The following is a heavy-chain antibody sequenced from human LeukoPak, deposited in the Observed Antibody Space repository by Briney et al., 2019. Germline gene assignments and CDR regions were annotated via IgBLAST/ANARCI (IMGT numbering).Heavy chain of an antibody. CDR3: ARVDCSGGSCYFDY. CDR2: INSDGSST. Sequence: PGGSLRLTCAASGFTFRRYWMHWVRQTPGKGLVWVSRINSDGSSTRYGDSVKGRFTISRDNDKNTLDLQMSSLRAEDTAVYYCARVDCSGGSCYFDYWGQGTLVTVSS. D-gene: IGHD2-15*01. CDR1: GFTFRRYW. J-gene: IGHJ4*02. V-gene: IGHV3-74*01.